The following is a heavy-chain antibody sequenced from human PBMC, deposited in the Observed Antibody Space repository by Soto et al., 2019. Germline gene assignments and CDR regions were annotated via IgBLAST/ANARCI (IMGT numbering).Heavy chain of an antibody. Sequence: EVQLVESGGGLVKPGGSLRLSCAASGFTFSSYSMNWVRQAPGKGLEWVSSISSSSSYIYYADSVKGLFTISRDNAKNSLYLQMNSLRAEDTAVYYCARAPHYDILTGYSNYWGQGTLVTVFS. D-gene: IGHD3-9*01. CDR2: ISSSSSYI. V-gene: IGHV3-21*01. CDR3: ARAPHYDILTGYSNY. J-gene: IGHJ4*02. CDR1: GFTFSSYS.